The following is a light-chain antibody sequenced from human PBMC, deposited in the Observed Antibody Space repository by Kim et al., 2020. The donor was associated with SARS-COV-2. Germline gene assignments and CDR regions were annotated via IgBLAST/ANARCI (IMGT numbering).Light chain of an antibody. CDR2: TTS. CDR3: QQSYSTPT. J-gene: IGKJ5*01. CDR1: QNIVKD. Sequence: SASVGDSVTITCRSSQNIVKDLNWYQQKPGKAPNLLIYTTSSLQSGVPSRFSGSGSGTDFTLTIGTLQPEDFATYYCQQSYSTPTFGQGTRLEIK. V-gene: IGKV1-39*01.